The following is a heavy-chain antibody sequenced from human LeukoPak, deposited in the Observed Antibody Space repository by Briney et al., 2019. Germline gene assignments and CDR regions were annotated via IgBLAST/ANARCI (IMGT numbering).Heavy chain of an antibody. CDR3: ARDHEDPYYFDY. Sequence: SETLSLTCTVSGGSISSYYWSWIRQPPGKGLEWIGYIYCSGSTNYNPSLKSRVTISVDTSKNQFSLKLSSVTAADTAVYYCARDHEDPYYFDYWGQGTLVTVSS. J-gene: IGHJ4*02. CDR2: IYCSGST. V-gene: IGHV4-59*01. CDR1: GGSISSYY.